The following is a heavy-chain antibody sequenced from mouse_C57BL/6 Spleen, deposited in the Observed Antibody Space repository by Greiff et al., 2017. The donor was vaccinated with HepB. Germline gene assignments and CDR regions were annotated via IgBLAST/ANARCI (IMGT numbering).Heavy chain of an antibody. CDR1: GYSFTDYN. Sequence: VQLQQSGLELVKPGASVKISCKASGYSFTDYNMNGVKQSNGKSLEWIGVIKPNYGTTSYNQKFKGKATLTVDQSSSTAYMQLNSLTSEDSAVYYCARVPDSSGPWFAYWGQGTLVTVSA. V-gene: IGHV1-39*01. J-gene: IGHJ3*01. CDR3: ARVPDSSGPWFAY. CDR2: IKPNYGTT. D-gene: IGHD3-2*02.